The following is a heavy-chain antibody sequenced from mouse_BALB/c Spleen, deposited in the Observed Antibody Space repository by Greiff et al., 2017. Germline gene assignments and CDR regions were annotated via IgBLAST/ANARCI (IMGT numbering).Heavy chain of an antibody. D-gene: IGHD2-3*01. V-gene: IGHV3-2*02. J-gene: IGHJ3*01. CDR1: GYSITSDYA. CDR2: ISYSGST. CDR3: ARRDGYYSFAY. Sequence: DVKLQESGPGLVKPSQSLSLTCTVTGYSITSDYAWNWIRQFPGNKLEWMGYISYSGSTSYNPSLKSRISITRDTSKNQFFLQLNSVTTEDTATYYCARRDGYYSFAYWGQGTLVTVSA.